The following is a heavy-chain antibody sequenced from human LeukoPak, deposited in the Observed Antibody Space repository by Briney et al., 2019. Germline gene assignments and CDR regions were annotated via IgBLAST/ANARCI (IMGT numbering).Heavy chain of an antibody. V-gene: IGHV5-51*01. CDR1: GYTFTSYW. J-gene: IGHJ5*02. D-gene: IGHD6-19*01. Sequence: GESLKISCQGSGYTFTSYWIGWVRQMPGKGLEWMGIIYPGDSDTRYSPSFQGQVTISADKSISTAYLQWSSLKASDTAMYYCARLTQDRDGSGWWVNWFDPWGQGTLVTVSS. CDR3: ARLTQDRDGSGWWVNWFDP. CDR2: IYPGDSDT.